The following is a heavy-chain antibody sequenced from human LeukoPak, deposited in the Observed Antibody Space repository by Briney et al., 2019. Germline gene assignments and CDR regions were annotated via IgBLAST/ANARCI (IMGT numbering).Heavy chain of an antibody. CDR2: INPNSGGT. CDR3: ARVRSMPTGFNWFDP. D-gene: IGHD1-14*01. V-gene: IGHV1-2*02. CDR1: GYTFTTYY. Sequence: ASVKVSCKASGYTFTTYYMHWVRQAPGQGLEWMGWINPNSGGTNYAQKFQGRVTMTGDTSISTAYMELSRLRSDDTAVYYCARVRSMPTGFNWFDPWGQGTLVTVSS. J-gene: IGHJ5*02.